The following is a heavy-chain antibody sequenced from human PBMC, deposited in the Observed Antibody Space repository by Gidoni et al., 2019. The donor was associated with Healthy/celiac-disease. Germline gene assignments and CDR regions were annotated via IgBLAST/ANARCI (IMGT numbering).Heavy chain of an antibody. CDR3: AKRAGWELLPESYFDY. J-gene: IGHJ4*02. D-gene: IGHD1-26*01. CDR2: ISGSGGST. V-gene: IGHV3-23*01. CDR1: GFTFSSYA. Sequence: AASGFTFSSYAMSWVRQAPGKGLEWVSAISGSGGSTYYADSVKGRFTISRDNSKNTLYLQMNSLRAEDTAVYYCAKRAGWELLPESYFDYWGQGTLVTVSS.